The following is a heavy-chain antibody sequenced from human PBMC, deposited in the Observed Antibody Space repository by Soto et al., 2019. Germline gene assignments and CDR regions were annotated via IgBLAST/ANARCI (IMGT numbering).Heavy chain of an antibody. D-gene: IGHD1-20*01. J-gene: IGHJ4*02. CDR3: ARVGSNWPLDY. CDR1: GFTFSSHW. V-gene: IGHV3-7*01. Sequence: EVHLVESGGGLVQPGGSLRLSCEASGFTFSSHWMSWVRQAPGKGLEWVAYIKQDGSERYYVDSLKGRVTISRDNARNSLFLQMNSLRAEDTAVYYCARVGSNWPLDYWGQGTLVTVSS. CDR2: IKQDGSER.